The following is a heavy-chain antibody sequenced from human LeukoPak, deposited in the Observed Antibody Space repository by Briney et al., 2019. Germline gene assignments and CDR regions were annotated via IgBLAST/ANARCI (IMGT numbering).Heavy chain of an antibody. J-gene: IGHJ4*02. CDR2: TNHSGST. V-gene: IGHV4-34*01. CDR1: GGSFSGYY. D-gene: IGHD4-17*01. Sequence: SETLSLTCAVYGGSFSGYYWSWISHPPGKGLEWIGETNHSGSTNYNPSLKSRVTISVDTSKNQFSLKLSSVAAADTAVYYCARGMTTVTRTFDYWGQGTLVTVSS. CDR3: ARGMTTVTRTFDY.